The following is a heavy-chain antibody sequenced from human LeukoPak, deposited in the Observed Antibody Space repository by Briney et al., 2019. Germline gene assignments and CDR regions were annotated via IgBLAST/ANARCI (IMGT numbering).Heavy chain of an antibody. CDR1: GGSFIGYH. V-gene: IGHV4-34*01. Sequence: SETLSLTCAVYGGSFIGYHWNWIRQTPEKGLEWIGEINHRGHTNYNPSLESRVTISVDTSKNQFSPKLRSVTAADTAVYYCARDPTTVVTLPYYFDFWGPGILVTVSS. J-gene: IGHJ4*02. CDR2: INHRGHT. D-gene: IGHD4-23*01. CDR3: ARDPTTVVTLPYYFDF.